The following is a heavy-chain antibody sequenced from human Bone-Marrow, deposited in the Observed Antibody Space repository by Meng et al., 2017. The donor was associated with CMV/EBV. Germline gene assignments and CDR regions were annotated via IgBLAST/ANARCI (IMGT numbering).Heavy chain of an antibody. D-gene: IGHD3-3*01. CDR2: IYYSGST. CDR3: ARGIITIFGVVHDAFDI. CDR1: GGSISSYY. J-gene: IGHJ3*02. Sequence: GSLRLSCTVSGGSISSYYWSWIRQPPGKGLEWIGYIYYSGSTNYNPSLKSRVTISVDPSKNQFSLKLSSVTAADTAVYYCARGIITIFGVVHDAFDIWGQGTMVTVSS. V-gene: IGHV4-59*01.